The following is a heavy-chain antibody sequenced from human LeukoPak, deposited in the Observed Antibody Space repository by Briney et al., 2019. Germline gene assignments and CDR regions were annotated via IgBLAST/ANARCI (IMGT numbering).Heavy chain of an antibody. CDR1: GFTFSSSW. J-gene: IGHJ6*04. V-gene: IGHV3-74*01. CDR3: ARDPGYESWSPFWGGMDV. CDR2: ITRDGSST. Sequence: GGSLRLSCAASGFTFSSSWMHWVRQAPGKGLVWVSRITRDGSSTTYADSVKGRFTTSRDNAMNTLYLQMDSLRDDDTAEYYCARDPGYESWSPFWGGMDVWGNGTTVIVSS. D-gene: IGHD3-16*01.